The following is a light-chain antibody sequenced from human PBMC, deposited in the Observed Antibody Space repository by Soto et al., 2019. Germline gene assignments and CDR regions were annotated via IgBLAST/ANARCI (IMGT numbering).Light chain of an antibody. J-gene: IGKJ5*01. CDR1: QSVRSSY. Sequence: EIVLTHSPGTLSLSPCERATLFFRARQSVRSSYLAWYQQPPGQAPRLLIYGASSRATGIPDRFSGSGSGTDFTLTIGSLEPEDFAVYYCQQYGSSSWTFGQGTRLET. V-gene: IGKV3-20*01. CDR3: QQYGSSSWT. CDR2: GAS.